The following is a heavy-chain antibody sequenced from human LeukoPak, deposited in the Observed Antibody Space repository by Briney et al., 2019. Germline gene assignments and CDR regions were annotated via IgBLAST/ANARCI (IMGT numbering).Heavy chain of an antibody. Sequence: PGGSLRLSCVVSGFPFSNAWLQWVRQAPGKGLEWVGRIKGTDVGGTADYAAPVQGRFTISRDDSQNTMYLQMNSLKTEDTAVYYCTTVSHIGGRPGDQGTPVTVSS. D-gene: IGHD6-6*01. CDR3: TTVSHIGGRP. J-gene: IGHJ4*02. CDR2: IKGTDVGGTA. CDR1: GFPFSNAW. V-gene: IGHV3-15*01.